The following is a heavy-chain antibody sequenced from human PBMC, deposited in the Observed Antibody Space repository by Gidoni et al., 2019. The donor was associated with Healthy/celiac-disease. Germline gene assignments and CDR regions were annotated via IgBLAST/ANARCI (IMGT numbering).Heavy chain of an antibody. V-gene: IGHV4-30-2*01. CDR3: ARASPLRFLEKRFDP. CDR2: IYHSGST. J-gene: IGHJ5*02. D-gene: IGHD3-3*01. CDR1: GGSISSGGYS. Sequence: QLQLQESGSGLVKPSQTLSLTCAVSGGSISSGGYSWSWIRQPPGKGLEWIGYIYHSGSTYYNPSLKSRVTISVDRSKNQFSLKLSSVTAADTAVYYCARASPLRFLEKRFDPWGQGTLVTVSS.